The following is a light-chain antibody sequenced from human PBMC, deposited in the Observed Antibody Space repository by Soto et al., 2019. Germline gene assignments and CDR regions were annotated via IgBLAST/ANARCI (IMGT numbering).Light chain of an antibody. CDR2: GTS. Sequence: IVLTQSPATLSLSPGERATLSCRASQSVDSYLAWYQQQPGQAPRLLMSGTSNRATGTPDRFSGSGSGTDFTLTISRLEPEDFAVYYCQQYGSPPITFGQGTRL. J-gene: IGKJ5*01. CDR1: QSVDSY. CDR3: QQYGSPPIT. V-gene: IGKV3-20*01.